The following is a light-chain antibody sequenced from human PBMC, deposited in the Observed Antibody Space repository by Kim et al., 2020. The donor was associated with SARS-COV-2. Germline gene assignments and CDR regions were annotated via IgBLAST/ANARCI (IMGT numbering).Light chain of an antibody. CDR2: QDT. Sequence: VSPGQTASLTCSGDKLGHKYTSWYQQKPGQSPVLVMYQDTKRPSGIPERFSGSNSGNTATLTISGTQAMDEADYYCQAWDSSTAVVFGGGTQLTVL. CDR1: KLGHKY. CDR3: QAWDSSTAVV. V-gene: IGLV3-1*01. J-gene: IGLJ2*01.